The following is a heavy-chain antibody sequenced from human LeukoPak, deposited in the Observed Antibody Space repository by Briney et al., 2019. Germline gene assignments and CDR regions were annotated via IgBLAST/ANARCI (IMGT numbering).Heavy chain of an antibody. V-gene: IGHV3-7*01. D-gene: IGHD4-11*01. J-gene: IGHJ6*03. CDR1: GFTFSSYW. CDR2: IKQDGSEK. CDR3: ARDTATVTYYYYMDV. Sequence: GGSLRLSRAASGFTFSSYWMSWVRQAPGKGLEWVANIKQDGSEKYYVDSVKGRFTISRDNAKNSLYLQMNSLRAEDTAVYYCARDTATVTYYYYMDVWGKGTTVTVSS.